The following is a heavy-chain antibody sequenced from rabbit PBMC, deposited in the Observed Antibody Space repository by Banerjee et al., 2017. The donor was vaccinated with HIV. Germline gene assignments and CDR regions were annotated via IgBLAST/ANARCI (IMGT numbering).Heavy chain of an antibody. CDR2: IYTGDGST. CDR3: ARDDIGDAGYIYGGYYFNL. Sequence: QEQLEESGGDLVKPEGSLTLTCTASGFSFTNKYVMCWVRQAPGKGLEWIGCIYTGDGSTDYASWAKGRFTISKTSSTTVTLQMTSLTAADTATYFCARDDIGDAGYIYGGYYFNLRGPGTLVTVS. D-gene: IGHD7-1*01. V-gene: IGHV1S45*01. J-gene: IGHJ4*01. CDR1: GFSFTNKYV.